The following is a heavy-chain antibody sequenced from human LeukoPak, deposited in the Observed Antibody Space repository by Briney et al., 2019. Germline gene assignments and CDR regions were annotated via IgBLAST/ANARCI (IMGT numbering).Heavy chain of an antibody. CDR2: FSSTSGFI. J-gene: IGHJ4*02. CDR3: ARGKRGNSYGYPYYFDY. CDR1: GFTFSSYS. D-gene: IGHD5-18*01. Sequence: GGPLRLSCEASGFTFSSYSMNWVRQAPGKGLEWVSSFSSTSGFIYYADSVKGRFTISRDNAKNSLYLQMNSLRAEDTAVYSCARGKRGNSYGYPYYFDYWGQGTLVTVSS. V-gene: IGHV3-21*01.